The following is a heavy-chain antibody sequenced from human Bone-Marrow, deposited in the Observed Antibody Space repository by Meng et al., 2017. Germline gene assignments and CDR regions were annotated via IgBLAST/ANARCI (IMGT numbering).Heavy chain of an antibody. V-gene: IGHV4-34*01. J-gene: IGHJ4*02. CDR1: GGSFSGYY. Sequence: QGQLQQWGAGLLKPSETLSLTCAVYGGSFSGYYWSWIRQPPGKGLEWTGEINHSGSTNYNPSLKSRVTISVDTSKNQFSLKLSSVTAADTAVYYCARGARVAGTDYWGQGTLVTVSS. CDR3: ARGARVAGTDY. CDR2: INHSGST. D-gene: IGHD6-19*01.